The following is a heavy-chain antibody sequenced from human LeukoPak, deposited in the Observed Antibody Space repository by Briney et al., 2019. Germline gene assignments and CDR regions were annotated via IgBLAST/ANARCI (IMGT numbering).Heavy chain of an antibody. CDR1: GGSISSNSYY. D-gene: IGHD3-9*01. Sequence: SQTLSLTCTVSGGSISSNSYYWGWIRQPPGKGLKWIGSIYYSGSTYYNPSLKSRVTISVDTSKNQFSLKLSSVTAADTAVYYCARRGTFTRYFYFDYWGQGTLVTVSS. CDR2: IYYSGST. CDR3: ARRGTFTRYFYFDY. V-gene: IGHV4-39*07. J-gene: IGHJ4*02.